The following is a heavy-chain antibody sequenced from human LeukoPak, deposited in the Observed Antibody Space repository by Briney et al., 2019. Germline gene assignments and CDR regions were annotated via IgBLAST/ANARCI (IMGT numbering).Heavy chain of an antibody. V-gene: IGHV3-74*01. CDR2: IKSDGSST. D-gene: IGHD6-19*01. Sequence: SGGSLRLSCAASGFAFISSEMNWVRQAPGKGLVWVSRIKSDGSSTSYADSVKGRFTISRDNAKNTLYLQMNSLRAEDTAVYYCVREYSSGWSENDYWGQGTLVTVSS. CDR1: GFAFISSE. CDR3: VREYSSGWSENDY. J-gene: IGHJ4*02.